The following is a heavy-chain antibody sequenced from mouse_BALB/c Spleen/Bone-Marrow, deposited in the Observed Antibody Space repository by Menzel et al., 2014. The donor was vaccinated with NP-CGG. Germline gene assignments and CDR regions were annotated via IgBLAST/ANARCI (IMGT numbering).Heavy chain of an antibody. CDR1: GYSFTGYT. CDR3: ARDGKGPYALDY. J-gene: IGHJ4*01. Sequence: EVHLVESGPELMKPGASMKISCKASGYSFTGYTMNWVKQSHGKNLEWIGLINPYNGGTSYNQKFKGKATLTVDKSSNTVYMELLSLTSEDSAVYYCARDGKGPYALDYWGQGTSVTVSS. V-gene: IGHV1-18*01. D-gene: IGHD2-1*01. CDR2: INPYNGGT.